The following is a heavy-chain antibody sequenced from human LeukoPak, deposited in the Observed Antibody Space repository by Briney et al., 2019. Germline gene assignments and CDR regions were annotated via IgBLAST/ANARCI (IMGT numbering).Heavy chain of an antibody. Sequence: SETLSLTCTVSGGSISSYYWSWIRQPPGKGLEWIGYIYYSGSTNYNPSLKSRVTISVDTSKNQFSLKLSSVTAADTAVYYCARGLVGPTHRFDFWGQGTLVTVSS. CDR1: GGSISSYY. D-gene: IGHD1-26*01. CDR2: IYYSGST. J-gene: IGHJ4*02. V-gene: IGHV4-59*01. CDR3: ARGLVGPTHRFDF.